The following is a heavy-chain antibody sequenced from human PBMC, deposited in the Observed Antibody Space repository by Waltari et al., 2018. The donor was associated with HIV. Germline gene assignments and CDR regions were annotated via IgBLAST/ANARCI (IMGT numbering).Heavy chain of an antibody. Sequence: QVQLQQWGAGLLKPSETLSLTCAVYGGSFSGYYWSWIRQPPGKGLEWIGEINHSGSTNYNPSLKSRVTISVDTSKNQFSLKLSSVTAADTAVYYCARVGYSYGYSDYWGQGTLVTVSS. V-gene: IGHV4-34*01. J-gene: IGHJ4*02. CDR2: INHSGST. CDR1: GGSFSGYY. D-gene: IGHD5-18*01. CDR3: ARVGYSYGYSDY.